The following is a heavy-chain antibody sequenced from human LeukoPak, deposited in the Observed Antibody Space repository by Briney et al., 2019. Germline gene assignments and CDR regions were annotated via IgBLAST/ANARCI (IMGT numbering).Heavy chain of an antibody. V-gene: IGHV3-23*01. D-gene: IGHD3-10*01. CDR1: GFTFSSYG. CDR3: AKDRRAGSYDY. Sequence: PAGGSLRLSCAASGFTFSSYGMSWVRQAPGKGLEWGSAIIGSGGSTYYAASVKGRFTISRDISKNTLYLQMNSLRAEDTAVYYCAKDRRAGSYDYGGQGTLVTVSS. J-gene: IGHJ4*02. CDR2: IIGSGGST.